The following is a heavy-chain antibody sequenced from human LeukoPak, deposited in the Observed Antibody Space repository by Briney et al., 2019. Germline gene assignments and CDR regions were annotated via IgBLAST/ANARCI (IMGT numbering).Heavy chain of an antibody. J-gene: IGHJ4*02. Sequence: SVKVSCKASGYTFTSYAMHWVRQAPGQRLEWMGWINAGNGNTKYSQKFQGRVTITRDTSASTAYMELSSLRSEDTAVYYCARQGTYSNAIGLGYWGQGTLVTVSS. D-gene: IGHD6-13*01. CDR1: GYTFTSYA. CDR2: INAGNGNT. CDR3: ARQGTYSNAIGLGY. V-gene: IGHV1-3*01.